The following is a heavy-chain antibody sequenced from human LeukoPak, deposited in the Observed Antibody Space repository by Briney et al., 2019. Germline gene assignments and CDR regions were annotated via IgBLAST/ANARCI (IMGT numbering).Heavy chain of an antibody. Sequence: GGSLRLSCAASGFTFSSYWMSWVRQAPGKGLEWVANIKQDGSEKYYVDSVKGRFTISRDNAKNSLYLQMNSLRAEDTAVYYCASGYSYGSLYFFDYWGQGTLVTVSS. J-gene: IGHJ4*02. CDR3: ASGYSYGSLYFFDY. D-gene: IGHD5-18*01. CDR2: IKQDGSEK. CDR1: GFTFSSYW. V-gene: IGHV3-7*01.